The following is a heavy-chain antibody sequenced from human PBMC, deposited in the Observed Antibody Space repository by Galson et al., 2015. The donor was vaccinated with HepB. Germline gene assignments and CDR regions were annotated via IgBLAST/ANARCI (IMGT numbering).Heavy chain of an antibody. CDR3: ARYYFGSGCFDF. CDR1: GFTFTNYW. J-gene: IGHJ4*02. D-gene: IGHD3-10*01. Sequence: SLRLSCAASGFTFTNYWMHWVRQAPGKGLVWVSRINGDGSSTSYADSVKGRFTISRDNSKNTLYLQMNSLGAEDTAMYYCARYYFGSGCFDFWGQGTLVTVSS. CDR2: INGDGSST. V-gene: IGHV3-74*01.